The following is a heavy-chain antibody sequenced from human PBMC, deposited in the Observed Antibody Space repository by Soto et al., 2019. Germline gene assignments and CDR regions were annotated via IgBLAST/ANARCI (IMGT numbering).Heavy chain of an antibody. D-gene: IGHD5-12*01. CDR2: ISVDNGNT. CDR1: GYTFTTSG. J-gene: IGHJ4*02. V-gene: IGHV1-18*01. Sequence: ASVKVSCKASGYTFTTSGISWVRQAPGQGLEWMGWISVDNGNTNYAQKFQGRVTMTRDTSTNTAYMELRSLRSDDTAVYYCARHGSSTDFDYWGQGALVTVSS. CDR3: ARHGSSTDFDY.